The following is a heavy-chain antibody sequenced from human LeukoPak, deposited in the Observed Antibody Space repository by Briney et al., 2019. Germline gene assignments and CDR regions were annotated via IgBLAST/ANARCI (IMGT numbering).Heavy chain of an antibody. Sequence: GGSLRLSCAASGFTFSSYAMSWVRQAPGKGLEWVSAISGSGGSTYYADSVKGRFTISRDNSKNTLYLQMNSLRAEDTAVYYCAKDLSLAYGSGSPYGMDVWGQGTTVTVSS. J-gene: IGHJ6*02. V-gene: IGHV3-23*01. CDR3: AKDLSLAYGSGSPYGMDV. CDR2: ISGSGGST. CDR1: GFTFSSYA. D-gene: IGHD3-10*01.